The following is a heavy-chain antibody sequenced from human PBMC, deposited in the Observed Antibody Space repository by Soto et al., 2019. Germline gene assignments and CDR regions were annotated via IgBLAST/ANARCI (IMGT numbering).Heavy chain of an antibody. V-gene: IGHV3-15*01. D-gene: IGHD6-19*01. CDR2: IKSKTDGGTT. CDR1: GFTFSNAW. Sequence: PGGSLRLSCAASGFTFSNAWMSWVRQAPGKGLEWVGRIKSKTDGGTTDYAAPVKGRFTISRDDSKNTLDLQMNSLKTEDTAVYYCTPHSSGWYAYTYWGQGTLVTSPQ. CDR3: TPHSSGWYAYTY. J-gene: IGHJ4*02.